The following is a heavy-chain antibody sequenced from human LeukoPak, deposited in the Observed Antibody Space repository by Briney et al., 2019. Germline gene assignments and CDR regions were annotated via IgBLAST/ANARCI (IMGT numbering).Heavy chain of an antibody. J-gene: IGHJ4*02. CDR2: IIPLFGTA. CDR1: GGTFSSYA. V-gene: IGHV1-69*13. Sequence: ASVKVSCKASGGTFSSYAISWVRQAPGQGLEWMGGIIPLFGTANYAQKFLGRVTITADESTSTAYMELSSLRSEDTAVYYCARSQAPLQIVGATPGENWGQGTLVTVSS. CDR3: ARSQAPLQIVGATPGEN. D-gene: IGHD1-26*01.